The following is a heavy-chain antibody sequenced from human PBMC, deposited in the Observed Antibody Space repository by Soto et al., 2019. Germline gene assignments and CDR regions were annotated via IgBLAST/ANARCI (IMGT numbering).Heavy chain of an antibody. Sequence: GGSLRLSCAASGFTFSSYAMSWVRQAPGKGLEWVSAISGSGGSTYYADSVKGRFTISRDNSKNTLYLQMNSLRAEDTAVYYCAKNVNGCSGGSCYALSGPWGQGTLVTVSS. CDR3: AKNVNGCSGGSCYALSGP. D-gene: IGHD2-15*01. V-gene: IGHV3-23*01. J-gene: IGHJ5*02. CDR2: ISGSGGST. CDR1: GFTFSSYA.